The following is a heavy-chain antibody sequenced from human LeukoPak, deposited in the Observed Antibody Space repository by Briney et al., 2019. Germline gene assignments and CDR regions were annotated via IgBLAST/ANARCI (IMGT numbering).Heavy chain of an antibody. Sequence: SQTLSLTCTVSGGSLSSGSYYWSSIRQPPGKGLEWIGYIYYSGSTNYNPSLKSRVTISADTSKNQFSLKLSSVTAADTAVYYCARETHYYGSVDYWGQGTLVTVSS. V-gene: IGHV4-61*01. J-gene: IGHJ4*02. CDR2: IYYSGST. CDR3: ARETHYYGSVDY. CDR1: GGSLSSGSYY. D-gene: IGHD3-10*01.